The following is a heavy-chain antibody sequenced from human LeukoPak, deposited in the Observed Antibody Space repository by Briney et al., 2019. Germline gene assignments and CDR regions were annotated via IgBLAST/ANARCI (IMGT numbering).Heavy chain of an antibody. D-gene: IGHD2-2*01. J-gene: IGHJ6*02. CDR2: INHSGST. CDR3: ARGRNVVVPAAIAVRYYYYYYGMDV. CDR1: GGSFSGYY. Sequence: SETLSLTCAVYGGSFSGYYWSWIRQPPGKGLEWIGEINHSGSTNYNPSLKSRVTISVDTSKNQFSPKLSSVTAADTAVYYCARGRNVVVPAAIAVRYYYYYYGMDVWGQGTTVTVSS. V-gene: IGHV4-34*01.